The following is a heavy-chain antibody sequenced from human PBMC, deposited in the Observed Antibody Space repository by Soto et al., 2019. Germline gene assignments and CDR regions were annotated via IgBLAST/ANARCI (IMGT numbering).Heavy chain of an antibody. CDR1: GFNFSNAW. CDR2: IKSKTDGGTT. CDR3: TTEDAYDSSGYYDY. J-gene: IGHJ4*02. D-gene: IGHD3-22*01. V-gene: IGHV3-15*07. Sequence: GGSLRLSCAVSGFNFSNAWMNCVRQAPGKGLEWVGRIKSKTDGGTTDYAAPVKGRFTISRDDSKNTLYLQMNSLKTEDTAVYYCTTEDAYDSSGYYDYWGQGTLVTVSS.